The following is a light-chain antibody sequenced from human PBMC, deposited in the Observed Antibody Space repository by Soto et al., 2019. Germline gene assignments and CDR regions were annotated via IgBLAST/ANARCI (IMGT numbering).Light chain of an antibody. J-gene: IGKJ1*01. V-gene: IGKV3-20*01. Sequence: DIVLTQSPGTLSLSPGERATLSCRASQSVASNYLAWYQQKPGQAPRLLIYGASSRATGVPDRFSGSGSGTDFNLTINRLEPEDFVVYYCQQYGSSPWTFGLGTKVEIK. CDR3: QQYGSSPWT. CDR2: GAS. CDR1: QSVASNY.